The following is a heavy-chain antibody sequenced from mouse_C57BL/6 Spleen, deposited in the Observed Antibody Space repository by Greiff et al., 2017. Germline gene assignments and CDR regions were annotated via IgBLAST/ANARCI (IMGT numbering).Heavy chain of an antibody. CDR3: ARNNYCGSSPFDY. D-gene: IGHD1-1*01. V-gene: IGHV2-2*01. CDR2: IWRGGST. CDR1: GFSLTSYG. J-gene: IGHJ2*01. Sequence: QVQLQQSGPGLVQPSQSLSITCTVSGFSLTSYGVHWVRQSPGKGLEWLGVIWRGGSTDYNAAFISRLSISKDNSKSQVFLKINSLQADDTAIYYCARNNYCGSSPFDYWGQGTTLTVSS.